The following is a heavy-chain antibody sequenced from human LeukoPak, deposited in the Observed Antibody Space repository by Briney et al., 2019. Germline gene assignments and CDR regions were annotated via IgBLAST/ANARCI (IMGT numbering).Heavy chain of an antibody. CDR3: AREAVAGTTNFDY. D-gene: IGHD6-19*01. CDR2: INPNRGGT. V-gene: IGHV1-2*02. CDR1: GYTFTGYY. Sequence: ASVKVSCKASGYTFTGYYMHWVRQAPGQGIEWMGWINPNRGGTNYAQKFQGRVTMTRDTSISTAYMELSGLRSDDTAIYYCAREAVAGTTNFDYWGQGTLVTVSS. J-gene: IGHJ4*02.